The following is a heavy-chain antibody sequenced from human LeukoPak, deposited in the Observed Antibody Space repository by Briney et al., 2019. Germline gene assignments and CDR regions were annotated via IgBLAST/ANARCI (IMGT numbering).Heavy chain of an antibody. CDR3: ARDRGSYFDY. CDR1: GFTYSSYG. D-gene: IGHD3-16*01. V-gene: IGHV3-33*07. J-gene: IGHJ4*02. Sequence: PGGSLSHTLAASGFTYSSYGMYWVRPAPGKGLEWVAVIWYDGSNKYYADSVKGRFTISRDNSKNTLYLQMNSLRAEDTAVYYCARDRGSYFDYWGQGTLVTVSS. CDR2: IWYDGSNK.